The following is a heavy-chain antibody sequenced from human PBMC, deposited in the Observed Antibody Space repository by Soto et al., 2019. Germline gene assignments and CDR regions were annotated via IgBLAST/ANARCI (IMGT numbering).Heavy chain of an antibody. D-gene: IGHD3-3*01. CDR1: GFTFSSYA. CDR2: ISGSGGST. CDR3: AKAVETLRFRAHMDV. J-gene: IGHJ6*03. Sequence: GGSLRLSCAASGFTFSSYAMSWVRQAPGEGLEWVSAISGSGGSTYYADSVKGRFTISRDNSKNTLYLQMNSLRAEDTAVYYCAKAVETLRFRAHMDVWGKGTTVTVSS. V-gene: IGHV3-23*01.